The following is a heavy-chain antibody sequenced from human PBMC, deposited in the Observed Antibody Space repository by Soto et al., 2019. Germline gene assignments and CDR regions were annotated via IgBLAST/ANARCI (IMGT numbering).Heavy chain of an antibody. J-gene: IGHJ3*02. D-gene: IGHD6-13*01. CDR1: GFTFSSYS. CDR3: ARDGDGAGAFDI. Sequence: EVQLVESGGGLVKPGGSLRLSCAASGFTFSSYSMNWVRQAPGKGLEWVSSISSSSSYIYYADSVKGRFTISRDNAKNSLYLQMNSLRAEDTAVYYCARDGDGAGAFDIWGQGTMVTVSS. V-gene: IGHV3-21*01. CDR2: ISSSSSYI.